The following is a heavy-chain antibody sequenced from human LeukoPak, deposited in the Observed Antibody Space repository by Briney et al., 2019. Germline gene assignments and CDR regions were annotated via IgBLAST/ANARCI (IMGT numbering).Heavy chain of an antibody. Sequence: SVKVSCKASGYTFTGYYMHWVRQAPGQGLEWMGWINPNSGGTNYAQKFQGRVTMTRDTSISTAYMELSRLRSDDTAVYYCARSATIFGVVIPRLNWFDPWGQGTLVTVSS. D-gene: IGHD3-3*01. V-gene: IGHV1-2*02. CDR1: GYTFTGYY. CDR3: ARSATIFGVVIPRLNWFDP. J-gene: IGHJ5*02. CDR2: INPNSGGT.